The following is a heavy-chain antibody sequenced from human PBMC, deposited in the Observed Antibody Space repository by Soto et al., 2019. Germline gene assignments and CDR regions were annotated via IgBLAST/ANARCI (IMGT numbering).Heavy chain of an antibody. J-gene: IGHJ4*02. CDR3: GDVGGYSTGHYSFER. Sequence: ASVKVSCIVSCSTFSSNGIGWVGQAPGQELEWLGWISTYNENMASAPKIEDRLTRTTDTSTPTAYMELRNLESDDTALYYCGDVGGYSTGHYSFERWGQGTPVTVSS. CDR2: ISTYNENM. D-gene: IGHD5-18*01. V-gene: IGHV1-18*04. CDR1: CSTFSSNG.